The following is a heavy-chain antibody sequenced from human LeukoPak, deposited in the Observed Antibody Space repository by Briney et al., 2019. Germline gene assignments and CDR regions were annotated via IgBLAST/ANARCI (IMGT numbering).Heavy chain of an antibody. V-gene: IGHV3-48*01. Sequence: AGGSLRLSCAAAGFTFSSYSMNWVRRAPGKGLEWVAYISSRSSTIYYADSVKGRFTISRDNAKNSLYLQMNRLRAEDTAVYYCAREGMIRGWDYYYMDVWGKGTTVTVSS. J-gene: IGHJ6*03. CDR1: GFTFSSYS. CDR3: AREGMIRGWDYYYMDV. CDR2: ISSRSSTI. D-gene: IGHD3-10*01.